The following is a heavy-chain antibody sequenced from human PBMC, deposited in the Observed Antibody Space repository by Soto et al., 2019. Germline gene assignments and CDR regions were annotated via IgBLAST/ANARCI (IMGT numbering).Heavy chain of an antibody. CDR1: AYTFNSYG. CDR2: ISTYNGNS. J-gene: IGHJ6*02. V-gene: IGHV1-18*01. Sequence: ASVKVSRKASAYTFNSYGISWVRQAPGQGLEWVGWISTYNGNSNYAQKYQGRVTMTTDTSTSTAYMELSSLRSEDTAIYSCGREGGGMAVRRGGLDVWG. D-gene: IGHD6-6*01. CDR3: GREGGGMAVRRGGLDV.